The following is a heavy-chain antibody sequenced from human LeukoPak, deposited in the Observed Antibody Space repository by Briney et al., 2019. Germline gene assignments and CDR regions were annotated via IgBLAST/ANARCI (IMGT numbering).Heavy chain of an antibody. D-gene: IGHD3-22*01. CDR3: ARGLGNRITMIVVVKSGAFDI. V-gene: IGHV4-34*01. Sequence: SETLSLTCAVYGGSFSGYYWSWIRQPPGKGLEWIGETNHSGSTNYNPSLKSRVTISVNTSKNQFSLKLSSVTAADTAVYYCARGLGNRITMIVVVKSGAFDIWGQGTMVTVSS. J-gene: IGHJ3*02. CDR2: TNHSGST. CDR1: GGSFSGYY.